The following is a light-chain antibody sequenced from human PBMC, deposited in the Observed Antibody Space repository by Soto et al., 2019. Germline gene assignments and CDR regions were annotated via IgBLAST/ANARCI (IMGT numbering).Light chain of an antibody. Sequence: QSVLTQPASVSGSPGQSITISCTGTSSDIGGYNFVSWYHQHPGKAPKLMIYEVSNRPSGVSDRFSGSKSGNTASLTISGFQAEDEADYYCSSFRSGTTLFGTGTKVTVL. CDR1: SSDIGGYNF. J-gene: IGLJ1*01. V-gene: IGLV2-14*01. CDR2: EVS. CDR3: SSFRSGTTL.